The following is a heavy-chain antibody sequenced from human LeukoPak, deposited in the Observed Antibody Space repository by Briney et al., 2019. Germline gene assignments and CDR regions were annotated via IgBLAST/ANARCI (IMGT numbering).Heavy chain of an antibody. CDR1: EFTFSNYA. Sequence: GGSLRLSCAASEFTFSNYALSWVRQAPGQGLEWVSSISGSDDTTYYADPVKGRFTISRDNSKSTLYLQMNSLRAEDTAVYYCAKGGRIQVWLDYWGQGTLVTVSS. D-gene: IGHD5-18*01. J-gene: IGHJ4*02. CDR3: AKGGRIQVWLDY. CDR2: ISGSDDTT. V-gene: IGHV3-23*01.